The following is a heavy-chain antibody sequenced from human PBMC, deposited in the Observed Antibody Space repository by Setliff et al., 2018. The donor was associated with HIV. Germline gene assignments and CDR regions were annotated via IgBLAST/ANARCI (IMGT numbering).Heavy chain of an antibody. J-gene: IGHJ6*03. D-gene: IGHD3-16*02. CDR3: VRGGQYYRSTYYYYYMDV. CDR1: GGTFSSYG. Sequence: SVKVSCKASGGTFSSYGISWVRQAPGQGLEWMGGITPISGTANYAQKFQGRVTIAADEFTSTAYMELSSLRSEDTAVYYCVRGGQYYRSTYYYYYMDVWGKGTTVTAP. CDR2: ITPISGTA. V-gene: IGHV1-69*13.